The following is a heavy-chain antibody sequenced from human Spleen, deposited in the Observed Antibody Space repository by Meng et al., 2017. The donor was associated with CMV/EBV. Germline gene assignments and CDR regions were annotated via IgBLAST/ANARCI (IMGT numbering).Heavy chain of an antibody. V-gene: IGHV4-30-4*08. D-gene: IGHD2-2*01. Sequence: SISSGDYYLSWIRQPPGKGLEWIGFTYYNGRSYYHPSLKSRVTMSVDTSKNQFSLRLSSVTAADTAVYYCARTQDCTSTSCYTGFDPWGQGTLVTVSS. CDR1: SISSGDYY. CDR2: TYYNGRS. CDR3: ARTQDCTSTSCYTGFDP. J-gene: IGHJ5*02.